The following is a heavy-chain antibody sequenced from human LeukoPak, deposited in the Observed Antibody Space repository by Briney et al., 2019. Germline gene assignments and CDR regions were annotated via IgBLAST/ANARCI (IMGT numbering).Heavy chain of an antibody. CDR2: IYSSGST. Sequence: PSETLCLTCAVSGGSLRSKYRSWVRQPAGKGLEWIGRIYSSGSTNYDPSLKSRVTMSVVTSTNQISLKLSSVTAADTAVYYCAGGRGQLAPFDYWGQGTLVTVSS. D-gene: IGHD5-24*01. J-gene: IGHJ4*02. CDR3: AGGRGQLAPFDY. V-gene: IGHV4-4*07. CDR1: GGSLRSKY.